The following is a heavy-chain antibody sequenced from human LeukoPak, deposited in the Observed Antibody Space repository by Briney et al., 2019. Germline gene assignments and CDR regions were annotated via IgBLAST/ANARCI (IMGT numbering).Heavy chain of an antibody. V-gene: IGHV3-53*01. Sequence: PGGSLRLSCTASGFPVSSNYMTWVRQAPGKGLEWVSVIYTGGNTDDADSVQGRFTLSRDNSKDTLYLHMNSLRFEDAAVYYCARGRPPYYFDYWGQGTLVTVSS. CDR1: GFPVSSNY. CDR2: IYTGGNT. CDR3: ARGRPPYYFDY. J-gene: IGHJ4*02.